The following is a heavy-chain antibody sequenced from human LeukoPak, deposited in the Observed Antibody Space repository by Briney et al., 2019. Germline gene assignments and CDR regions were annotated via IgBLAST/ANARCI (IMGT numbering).Heavy chain of an antibody. D-gene: IGHD3-10*01. Sequence: GGSLRVSCAASGFTFTNAWMSWGRQAPGKGPGWVGRIKSKTDGGTTDYAAPVKGRFTISRADSKNTLYLQMNSLKTEDTAVYYCTTDLTSYYNGFDPWGQGTLVTVSS. CDR1: GFTFTNAW. CDR2: IKSKTDGGTT. V-gene: IGHV3-15*01. CDR3: TTDLTSYYNGFDP. J-gene: IGHJ5*02.